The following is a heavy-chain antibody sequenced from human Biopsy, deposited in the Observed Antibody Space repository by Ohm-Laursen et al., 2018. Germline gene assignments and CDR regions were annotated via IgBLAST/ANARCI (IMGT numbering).Heavy chain of an antibody. D-gene: IGHD6-19*01. CDR3: ALQSVAQMKNFDY. Sequence: SVKVSCNVSGGPSSNYAFSWVRQAPGQGLEWMGRIIPILGVPNYAQKFQGRVTITADKSTSTAYMELSGLRSEDTAVYYCALQSVAQMKNFDYWGQGTLVTVSS. V-gene: IGHV1-69*04. CDR1: GGPSSNYA. CDR2: IIPILGVP. J-gene: IGHJ4*02.